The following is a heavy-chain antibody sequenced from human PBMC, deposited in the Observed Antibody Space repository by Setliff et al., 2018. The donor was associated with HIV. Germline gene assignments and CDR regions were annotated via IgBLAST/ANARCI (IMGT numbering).Heavy chain of an antibody. CDR3: ARGWGLWFGQLSILPLDP. CDR2: LTPHSGDT. J-gene: IGHJ5*02. Sequence: WASVKVSCKASGYTFLNYDINWLRQAPGQGLEWMGRLTPHSGDTISADRSQGRLVMTTNTSTTTAFMELSSLRSDDTALYFRARGWGLWFGQLSILPLDPWGQGTLVTVSS. V-gene: IGHV1-8*01. CDR1: GYTFLNYD. D-gene: IGHD3-10*01.